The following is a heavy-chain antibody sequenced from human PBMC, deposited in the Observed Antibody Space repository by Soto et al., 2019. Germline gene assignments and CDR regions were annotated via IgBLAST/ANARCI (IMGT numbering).Heavy chain of an antibody. Sequence: GGSLRLSCAASGFTFSSYWMHWVRQAPGKGLVWVLRINSDGSSTSYADSVKGRFTISRENAKNTLYLQMNSLRAEDTAVYYCARDGVAAPFDYWGQGTLVTVSS. CDR1: GFTFSSYW. CDR2: INSDGSST. CDR3: ARDGVAAPFDY. J-gene: IGHJ4*02. V-gene: IGHV3-74*01. D-gene: IGHD6-6*01.